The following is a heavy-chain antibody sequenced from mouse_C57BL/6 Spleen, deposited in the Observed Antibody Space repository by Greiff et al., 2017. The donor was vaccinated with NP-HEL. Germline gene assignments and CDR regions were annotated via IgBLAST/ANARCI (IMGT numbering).Heavy chain of an antibody. V-gene: IGHV1-82*01. CDR2: IYPGDGDT. D-gene: IGHD1-1*01. J-gene: IGHJ4*01. Sequence: VQLKESGPELVKPGASVKISCKASGYAFSSSWMNWVKQRPGKGLEWIGRIYPGDGDTNYNGKFKGKATLTADKSSSTAYMQLSSLTSEDSAVYFCAYYCGSSYGAMDYWGQGTSVTVSS. CDR1: GYAFSSSW. CDR3: AYYCGSSYGAMDY.